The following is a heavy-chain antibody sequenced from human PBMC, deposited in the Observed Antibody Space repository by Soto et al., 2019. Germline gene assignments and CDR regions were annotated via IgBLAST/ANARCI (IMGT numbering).Heavy chain of an antibody. Sequence: ASVKVSCKASGYTFTNYYMHWVRQAPGQGLEWVGIINPSGGSTTYAQRFQGRVTMTGDTSTSTVYMELSSLRSEDTAVYYCARDVSIVGATQGVLYYFDYWGQGTPVTVSS. CDR1: GYTFTNYY. V-gene: IGHV1-46*01. D-gene: IGHD1-26*01. CDR2: INPSGGST. J-gene: IGHJ4*02. CDR3: ARDVSIVGATQGVLYYFDY.